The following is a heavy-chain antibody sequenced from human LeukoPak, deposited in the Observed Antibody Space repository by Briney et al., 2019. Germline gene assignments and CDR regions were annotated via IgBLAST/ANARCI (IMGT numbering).Heavy chain of an antibody. CDR1: GFTFSSYA. CDR2: ISGSGGST. V-gene: IGHV3-23*01. CDR3: AKALAVAGPPLRWAFDI. J-gene: IGHJ3*02. D-gene: IGHD6-19*01. Sequence: GGSLRLSCAASGFTFSSYAMSWVRQAPGKGLEWVSAISGSGGSTYYADSVKGRFTISRDNSKNTLYLQMNSLRAEDTAVYYCAKALAVAGPPLRWAFDIWGQGTMVTVSS.